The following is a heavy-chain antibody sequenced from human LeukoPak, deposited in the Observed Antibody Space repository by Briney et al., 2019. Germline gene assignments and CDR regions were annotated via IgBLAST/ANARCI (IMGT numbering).Heavy chain of an antibody. Sequence: GASVKVSCKASGYTFTGYYMHWVRQAPGQGLEWMGWINPNSGGTNYAQKFQGRVTMTRDTSISTAYMELSRLRSDDTAVYYCARPFYDFWSGSDVGYYYYMDVWGKGTTVTVSS. J-gene: IGHJ6*03. CDR3: ARPFYDFWSGSDVGYYYYMDV. CDR2: INPNSGGT. CDR1: GYTFTGYY. V-gene: IGHV1-2*02. D-gene: IGHD3-3*01.